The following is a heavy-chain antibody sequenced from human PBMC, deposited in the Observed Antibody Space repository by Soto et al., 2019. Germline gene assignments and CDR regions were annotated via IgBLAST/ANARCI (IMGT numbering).Heavy chain of an antibody. D-gene: IGHD1-26*01. V-gene: IGHV1-18*01. Sequence: ASVKVSCKASGYTFTSYGISWVRQAPGQGLEWMGWISAYNGNTNYAQKLQGRVTMTRDTSASTAYMELSSLRSEDTTVYYCARVFRGSVLVGASNWFDPWGQGTLVTVSS. CDR3: ARVFRGSVLVGASNWFDP. J-gene: IGHJ5*02. CDR1: GYTFTSYG. CDR2: ISAYNGNT.